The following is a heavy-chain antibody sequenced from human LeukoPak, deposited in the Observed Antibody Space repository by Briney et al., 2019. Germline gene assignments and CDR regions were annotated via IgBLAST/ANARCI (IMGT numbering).Heavy chain of an antibody. Sequence: GGSLRLSCAASGFTFSSFWMSWVRQAPGKGLEWVANIKQDGSKKYNEDSVRGRFIISRDNAKNSLYLQMNSLRAEDTAVYYCARDGYTGSGTFNDYWGQGTLVIVSS. CDR1: GFTFSSFW. J-gene: IGHJ4*02. CDR2: IKQDGSKK. CDR3: ARDGYTGSGTFNDY. D-gene: IGHD2-2*02. V-gene: IGHV3-7*01.